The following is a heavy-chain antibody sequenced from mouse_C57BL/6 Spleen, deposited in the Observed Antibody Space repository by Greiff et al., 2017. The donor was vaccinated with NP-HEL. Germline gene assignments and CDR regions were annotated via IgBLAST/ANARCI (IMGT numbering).Heavy chain of an antibody. V-gene: IGHV1-54*01. CDR1: GYAFTNYL. CDR2: INPGSGGT. CDR3: ARRNYYDSPLGYFDV. Sequence: QVQLQQSGAELVRPGTSVKVSCKASGYAFTNYLIEWVKQRPGQGLEWIGVINPGSGGTNYNEKFKGKTTLTADKSSSTAYMQVSSLTSEDSAVYFCARRNYYDSPLGYFDVWGTGTTVTVSS. J-gene: IGHJ1*03. D-gene: IGHD1-1*01.